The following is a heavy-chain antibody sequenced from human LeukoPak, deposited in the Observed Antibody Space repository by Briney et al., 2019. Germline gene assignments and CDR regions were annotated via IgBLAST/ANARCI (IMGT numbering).Heavy chain of an antibody. CDR3: ARFPNGDYETYWYFDL. D-gene: IGHD4-17*01. Sequence: SETLSLTCTVSGGSIRSGGHYWSWIRQRPGRGLELIGYIFYTGSTNYNPSLKSRVTMSVGTSKKQFSLRLTSVTAADTAVYYCARFPNGDYETYWYFDLWGRGTLVTVSS. CDR2: IFYTGST. CDR1: GGSIRSGGHY. J-gene: IGHJ2*01. V-gene: IGHV4-31*03.